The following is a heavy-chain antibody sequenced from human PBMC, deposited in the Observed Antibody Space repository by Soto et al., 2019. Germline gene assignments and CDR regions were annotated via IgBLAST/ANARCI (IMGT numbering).Heavy chain of an antibody. CDR2: IIPIFGTA. V-gene: IGHV1-69*06. CDR1: GGTFSSYA. D-gene: IGHD6-6*01. CDR3: AREEDSSPGYWFDP. J-gene: IGHJ5*02. Sequence: QVPLVQSGAEVKKPGSSLTVSCKASGGTFSSYAISWVRQAPGPGLEWMGGIIPIFGTAHYAQKCQGRVTITADKATSTAYMELSSLRSEDTAVYYCAREEDSSPGYWFDPWGQGTLVTVSA.